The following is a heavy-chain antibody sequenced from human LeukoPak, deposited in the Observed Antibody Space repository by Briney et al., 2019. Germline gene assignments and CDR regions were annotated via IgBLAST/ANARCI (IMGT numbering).Heavy chain of an antibody. CDR3: AKEKNSGYYYHFDY. Sequence: GGSLRLSCAASGFSFSNYYMGWIRQAPGKGLEWVSYISRSGDSRHYADSVKGRFTISRDNSKNTVYLQMNSLRAEDTAVYYCAKEKNSGYYYHFDYWGQGTLVTVSS. CDR1: GFSFSNYY. D-gene: IGHD3-22*01. V-gene: IGHV3-23*01. CDR2: ISRSGDSR. J-gene: IGHJ4*02.